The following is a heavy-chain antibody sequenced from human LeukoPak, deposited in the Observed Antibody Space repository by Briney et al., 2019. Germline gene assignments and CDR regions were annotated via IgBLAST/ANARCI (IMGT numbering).Heavy chain of an antibody. CDR3: ARITYYDFWSGYYPDYYYYGMDV. CDR2: IYSGGST. Sequence: PGGSLRLSCAASGFTVSSNYMSWVRQAPGKGLEWVSVIYSGGSTYYADSVKGRFTISRDNSKNTLYLQMNSLRAEDTAVYYCARITYYDFWSGYYPDYYYYGMDVWGQGTTVTVSS. V-gene: IGHV3-66*01. CDR1: GFTVSSNY. D-gene: IGHD3-3*01. J-gene: IGHJ6*02.